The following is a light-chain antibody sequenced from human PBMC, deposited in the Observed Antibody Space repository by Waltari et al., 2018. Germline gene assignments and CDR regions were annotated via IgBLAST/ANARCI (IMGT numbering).Light chain of an antibody. CDR2: DVS. J-gene: IGKJ4*01. CDR3: QQRRNWPT. CDR1: QSVSTF. V-gene: IGKV3-11*01. Sequence: EIVLTQSPATLSLSPGERATLSCRASQSVSTFLAWYQQKPGQSPRLLSYDVSFRATGFPIRFSGSGSETDFTLTISSLEPEDFAVYYCQQRRNWPTFGGGTKVEVK.